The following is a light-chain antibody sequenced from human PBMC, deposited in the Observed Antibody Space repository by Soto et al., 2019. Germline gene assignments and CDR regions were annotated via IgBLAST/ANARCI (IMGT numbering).Light chain of an antibody. Sequence: EIVLTQSPGTLSLSPGERATLSCRASQSVTSSCFGWFQQKAGHAPRLLNYAAFSRATGTPDRFSGSGSGTDFTLTISRLEPDDFAVYYCQQYHRTPFTFGQGTRLEI. CDR2: AAF. V-gene: IGKV3-20*01. CDR3: QQYHRTPFT. J-gene: IGKJ5*01. CDR1: QSVTSSC.